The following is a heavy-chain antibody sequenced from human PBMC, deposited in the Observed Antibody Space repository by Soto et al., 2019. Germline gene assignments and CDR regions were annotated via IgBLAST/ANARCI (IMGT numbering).Heavy chain of an antibody. CDR2: ISPSGTT. CDR1: GGSFSGYY. CDR3: ASRSSIYGDLVDY. V-gene: IGHV4-34*01. Sequence: PSETLSLTCAVYGGSFSGYYWSWIRQPPGKGLEWIGEISPSGTTKYIPSLKSRGTISVDTSRKQFFLKVTSVSAADTAVYYCASRSSIYGDLVDYWGHGTLVTASS. D-gene: IGHD4-17*01. J-gene: IGHJ4*01.